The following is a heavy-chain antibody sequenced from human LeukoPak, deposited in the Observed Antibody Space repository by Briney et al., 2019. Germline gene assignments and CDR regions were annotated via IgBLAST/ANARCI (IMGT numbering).Heavy chain of an antibody. J-gene: IGHJ5*02. Sequence: ASVKVSCKASGYTFTTYDINWVRHATGQGLEWMVWINHNSRNTGYTQKYQSRVTMTSNPSISTAYMELSSLRAEDSAVYYCARGRGSGHKEIGRDPWGQGTLVTVSS. D-gene: IGHD6-19*01. CDR3: ARGRGSGHKEIGRDP. CDR2: INHNSRNT. CDR1: GYTFTTYD. V-gene: IGHV1-8*01.